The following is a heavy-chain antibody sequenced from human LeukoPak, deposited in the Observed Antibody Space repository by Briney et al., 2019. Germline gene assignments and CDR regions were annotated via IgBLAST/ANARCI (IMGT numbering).Heavy chain of an antibody. Sequence: GGSLRLSCAASGFTLSSYWMSWVRQAPGTGLEWVANIKQDGSETYYVASVKGRFTISRDNAKNTLSLQLNSLRAEDTAVYYCARGLSYYGSGSYLGGYRGQGTLVTVSS. CDR3: ARGLSYYGSGSYLGGY. V-gene: IGHV3-7*01. CDR2: IKQDGSET. J-gene: IGHJ4*02. D-gene: IGHD3-10*01. CDR1: GFTLSSYW.